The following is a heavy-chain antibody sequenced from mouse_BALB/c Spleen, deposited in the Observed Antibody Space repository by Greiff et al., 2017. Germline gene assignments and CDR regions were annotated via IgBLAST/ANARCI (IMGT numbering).Heavy chain of an antibody. V-gene: IGHV2-9*02. D-gene: IGHD2-1*01. CDR1: GFSLTSYG. CDR3: ARDGGNRYYYAMDY. J-gene: IGHJ4*01. Sequence: VKLMESGPGLVAPSQSLSITCTVSGFSLTSYGVHWVRQPPGKGLEWLGVIWAGGSTNYNSALMSRLSISKDNSKSQVFLKMNSLQTDDTAMYYWARDGGNRYYYAMDYWGQGTSVTVSS. CDR2: IWAGGST.